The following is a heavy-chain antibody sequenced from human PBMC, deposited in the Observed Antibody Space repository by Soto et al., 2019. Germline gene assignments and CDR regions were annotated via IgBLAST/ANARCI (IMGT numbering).Heavy chain of an antibody. Sequence: QITLKESGPTLVKPTQTLTLTCTFSGFSLSTSGVGVVWIRQPPGKALEWLALFYWDGDKRYSPSLKSRLTITKDTSKNQVVLTMTNMDPVDTATYYCARKANWVYFDYWGQGTLVTVSS. D-gene: IGHD7-27*01. CDR1: GFSLSTSGVG. CDR3: ARKANWVYFDY. V-gene: IGHV2-5*02. J-gene: IGHJ4*02. CDR2: FYWDGDK.